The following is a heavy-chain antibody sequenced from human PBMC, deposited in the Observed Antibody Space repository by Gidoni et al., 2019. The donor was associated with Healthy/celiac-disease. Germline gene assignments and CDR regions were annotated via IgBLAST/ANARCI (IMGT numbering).Heavy chain of an antibody. Sequence: QVQLVQSGAEVKKPGPSVKFSCTASGSPFTTFGISWVRQAPGQGLEWMGWISAYNGNTNYAQKLQGRVTMTTDTSTSTAYMELRSLRSDDTAVYYCARDLRRIAAAGLSGEDYWGQGTLVTVSS. CDR3: ARDLRRIAAAGLSGEDY. D-gene: IGHD6-13*01. CDR1: GSPFTTFG. J-gene: IGHJ4*02. CDR2: ISAYNGNT. V-gene: IGHV1-18*01.